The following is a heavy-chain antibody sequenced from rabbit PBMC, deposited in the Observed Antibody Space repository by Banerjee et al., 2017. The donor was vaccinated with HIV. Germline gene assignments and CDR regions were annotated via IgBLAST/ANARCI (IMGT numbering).Heavy chain of an antibody. Sequence: QSLEESGGDLVKPGASLTLTCTASGFSFNSDYYMCWVRQAPGKGLEWIACIDAGSSGVTYYATWAKGRCTISKTSSTTVTLQMTSLTAADTATYFCARRTYDWLNYADYFNLWGQGTLVTVS. CDR1: GFSFNSDYY. CDR3: ARRTYDWLNYADYFNL. V-gene: IGHV1S40*01. CDR2: IDAGSSGVT. J-gene: IGHJ4*01. D-gene: IGHD3-3*01.